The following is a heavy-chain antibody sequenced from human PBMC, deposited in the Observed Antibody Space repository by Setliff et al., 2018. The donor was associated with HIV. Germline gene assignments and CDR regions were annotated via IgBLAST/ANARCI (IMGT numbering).Heavy chain of an antibody. D-gene: IGHD2-2*01. J-gene: IGHJ6*02. CDR3: AREGEMPTAANYYYGMDV. CDR2: IIPMFGTT. V-gene: IGHV1-69*13. Sequence: SVKVSCKASGGTFSNYAINWVRQAPGQGLEWMGAIIPMFGTTNYAQKFHPRVTITANETTTTAYMELSSLRSEDTAVYYCAREGEMPTAANYYYGMDVWGQGTTVTVSS. CDR1: GGTFSNYA.